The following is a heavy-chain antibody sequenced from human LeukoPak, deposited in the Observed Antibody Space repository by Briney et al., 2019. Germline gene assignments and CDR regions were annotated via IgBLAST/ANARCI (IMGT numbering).Heavy chain of an antibody. D-gene: IGHD6-13*01. Sequence: GGSLRLSCAASGFTFNNYGMHWVRQAPGKGLEWVAFIRYDGSNKYYADSVKGRFTISRDSSKNTLYLQMNSLRAEDTAVYYCARDLIIIAAAGRGDDYWGQGTLVTVSS. CDR2: IRYDGSNK. J-gene: IGHJ4*02. CDR3: ARDLIIIAAAGRGDDY. V-gene: IGHV3-30*02. CDR1: GFTFNNYG.